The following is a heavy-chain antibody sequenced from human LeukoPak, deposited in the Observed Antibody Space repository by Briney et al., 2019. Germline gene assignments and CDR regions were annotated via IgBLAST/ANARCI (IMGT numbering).Heavy chain of an antibody. CDR2: ISGSGGST. CDR1: GGSISSYY. J-gene: IGHJ4*02. D-gene: IGHD3-10*01. V-gene: IGHV3-23*01. Sequence: ETLSLTCTVSGGSISSYYWSWVRQAPGKGLEWVSAISGSGGSTYYADSVKGRFTISRDNSKNTLYLQMNSLRAEDTAVYYCAKARNYYYGSGSYVDYWGQGTLVTVSS. CDR3: AKARNYYYGSGSYVDY.